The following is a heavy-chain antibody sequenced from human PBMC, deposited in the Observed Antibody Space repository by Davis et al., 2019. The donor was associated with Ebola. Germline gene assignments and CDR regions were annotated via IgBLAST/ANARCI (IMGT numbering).Heavy chain of an antibody. D-gene: IGHD6-19*01. J-gene: IGHJ6*02. CDR1: GFTFSDHY. CDR2: TRNKANSYTT. CDR3: ARAPSGWYRGYYYYGMDV. V-gene: IGHV3-72*01. Sequence: GGSLRLSCAASGFTFSDHYMDWVRQAPGKGLEWVGRTRNKANSYTTEYAASVKGRFTISRDDSKNSLYLQMNSLKTEDTAVYYCARAPSGWYRGYYYYGMDVWGQGTTVTVSS.